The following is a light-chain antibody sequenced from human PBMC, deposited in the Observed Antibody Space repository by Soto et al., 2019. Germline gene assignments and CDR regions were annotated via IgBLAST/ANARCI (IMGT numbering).Light chain of an antibody. V-gene: IGKV1-5*01. J-gene: IGKJ1*01. Sequence: DIQMAQSPATLSASVGDRVTITCRASQSIDRWLTWYQQKPGKAPNLLIYEASSLESGVPSRFSGSGSGTEFTLTISGLQPDDFATYYCQQYDSFSVTFGQGTKVDIK. CDR3: QQYDSFSVT. CDR2: EAS. CDR1: QSIDRW.